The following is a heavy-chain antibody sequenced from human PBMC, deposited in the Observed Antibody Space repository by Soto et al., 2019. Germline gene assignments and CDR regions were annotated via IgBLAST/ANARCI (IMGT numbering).Heavy chain of an antibody. CDR1: GFTFGDYA. J-gene: IGHJ1*01. V-gene: IGHV3-49*03. CDR3: TRGWALSSSWYGYFQH. Sequence: GGSLRLSCTASGFTFGDYAMSWFRQAPGKGLEWVGFIRSKAYGGTTEYAASVKGRFTISRDDSKSIAYLQMNSLKTEDTAVYYCTRGWALSSSWYGYFQHWGQGTLVTVSS. CDR2: IRSKAYGGTT. D-gene: IGHD6-13*01.